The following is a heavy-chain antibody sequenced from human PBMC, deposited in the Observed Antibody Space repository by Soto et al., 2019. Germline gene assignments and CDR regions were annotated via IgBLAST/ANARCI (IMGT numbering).Heavy chain of an antibody. V-gene: IGHV3-23*01. Sequence: EVQLLESGGGLVQPGGSLRLSCAASGFTFSSYAMSWVRQAPGKGLEWVSAISGSGGSTYYADSVKGRFTISRDNCKNTLYLQVNSLRAEDTAVYYCAKFSRKWELLGYYFDYCGQVTLFTVSS. CDR1: GFTFSSYA. J-gene: IGHJ4*02. D-gene: IGHD1-26*01. CDR3: AKFSRKWELLGYYFDY. CDR2: ISGSGGST.